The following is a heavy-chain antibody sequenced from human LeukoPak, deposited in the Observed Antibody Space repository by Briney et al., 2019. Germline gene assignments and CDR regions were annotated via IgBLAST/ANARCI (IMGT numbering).Heavy chain of an antibody. D-gene: IGHD5-12*01. CDR1: GFIFSIYA. J-gene: IGHJ5*02. Sequence: RGGSHRPLCALSGFIFSIYAMSWVRQAVGEGLEWVSCISGSGAYSYYADAVKGRFTISRDNYKNTLYMQMNSLRAADTAVYYCAKGLPYTGYDYWFDPWGQGTLVTVSS. CDR2: ISGSGAYS. V-gene: IGHV3-23*01. CDR3: AKGLPYTGYDYWFDP.